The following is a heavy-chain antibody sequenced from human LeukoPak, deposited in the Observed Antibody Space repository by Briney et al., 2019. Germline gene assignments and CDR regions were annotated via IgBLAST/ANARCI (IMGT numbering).Heavy chain of an antibody. CDR1: GYTFTGYA. D-gene: IGHD3-9*01. V-gene: IGHV1-2*06. Sequence: ASVKVSCKASGYTFTGYAMHWVRQAPGQGLEWVGRLDPNSGGTNYAQDFQGRVTITRDTSINTAYMELSRLRSDDTAKHYCTRDLTISGPIGIWGQGTLVTVSA. J-gene: IGHJ4*02. CDR2: LDPNSGGT. CDR3: TRDLTISGPIGI.